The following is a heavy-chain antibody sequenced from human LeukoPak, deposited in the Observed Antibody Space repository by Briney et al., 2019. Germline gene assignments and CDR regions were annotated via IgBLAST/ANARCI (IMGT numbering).Heavy chain of an antibody. V-gene: IGHV3-30-3*01. CDR2: ISYDGSNK. CDR3: ASWDSFDY. Sequence: PGGSLRLSCAASGFTFSSYAMHWVRQAPGKGLEWVAVISYDGSNKYYADSVKGRFTISRDNSKNTLYLQMNSLRAKDTAVYYCASWDSFDYWGQGTLVTVSS. D-gene: IGHD1-26*01. CDR1: GFTFSSYA. J-gene: IGHJ4*02.